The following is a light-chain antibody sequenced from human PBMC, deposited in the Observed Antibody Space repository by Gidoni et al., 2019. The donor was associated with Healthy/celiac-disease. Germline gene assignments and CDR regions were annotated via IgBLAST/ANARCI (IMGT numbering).Light chain of an antibody. CDR3: QQYGSSPPWT. CDR1: QSVSSSY. J-gene: IGKJ1*01. V-gene: IGKV3-20*01. CDR2: GAS. Sequence: IVLTQSPVALSLSPWERATLSCRASQSVSSSYLAWYQQKPGQAPRLLIYGASSRATGIPDRFSGSGSGTDFTLTISRLEHADFAVYYCQQYGSSPPWTFGQGTKVEIK.